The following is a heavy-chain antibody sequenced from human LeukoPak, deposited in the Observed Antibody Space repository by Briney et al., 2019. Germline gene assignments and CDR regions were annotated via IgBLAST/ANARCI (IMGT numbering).Heavy chain of an antibody. V-gene: IGHV1-2*06. CDR2: INPNSGGT. J-gene: IGHJ4*02. CDR1: GYTFTGYY. D-gene: IGHD3-22*01. CDR3: APSLYYYDSSGYYTLDY. Sequence: ASVKVSCKASGYTFTGYYMHWVRQAPGQGLEWMGRINPNSGGTNYAQKFQGRVTMTRDTSISTAYMELSRLRSDDTAVYYCAPSLYYYDSSGYYTLDYWGQGTLVTVSS.